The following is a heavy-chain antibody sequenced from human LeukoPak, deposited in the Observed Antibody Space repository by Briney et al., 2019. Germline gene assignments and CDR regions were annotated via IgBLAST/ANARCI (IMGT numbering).Heavy chain of an antibody. CDR3: ARDQGSLTRSWYTGY. J-gene: IGHJ4*02. D-gene: IGHD6-13*01. Sequence: ASVKVSCKASGYTFTSYGISWVRQAPGQGLEWMGWISAYNGNTNCAQKLQGRVTMTTDTSTSTAYMELRSLRSDDTAVYFCARDQGSLTRSWYTGYWGQGTQVTVSS. V-gene: IGHV1-18*01. CDR1: GYTFTSYG. CDR2: ISAYNGNT.